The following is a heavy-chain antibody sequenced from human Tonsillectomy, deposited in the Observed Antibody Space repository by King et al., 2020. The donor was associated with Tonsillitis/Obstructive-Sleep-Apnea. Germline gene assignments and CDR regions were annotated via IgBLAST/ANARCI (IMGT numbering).Heavy chain of an antibody. CDR3: ARDLGSSFSYEVIYYYYAMGV. Sequence: VQLVQSGAEVKKPGASVKVSCKASGYTFTSYGITWVRQAPGQGLEWMGWISAYNGNTNYAQKLQGRVTMTTDTSTSTAYMELRRLRSDDTAVYYCARDLGSSFSYEVIYYYYAMGVWGQGTTVTVSS. V-gene: IGHV1-18*01. D-gene: IGHD6-13*01. CDR1: GYTFTSYG. J-gene: IGHJ6*02. CDR2: ISAYNGNT.